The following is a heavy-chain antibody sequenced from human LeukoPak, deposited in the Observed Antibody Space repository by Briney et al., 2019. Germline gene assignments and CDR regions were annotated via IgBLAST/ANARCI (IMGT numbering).Heavy chain of an antibody. J-gene: IGHJ4*02. CDR1: GFTFSYYS. CDR3: ARGIFYGSGSQSFDY. V-gene: IGHV3-48*01. CDR2: ISGSSNTK. D-gene: IGHD3-10*01. Sequence: GGSLRLSCAASGFTFSYYSMSWIRQAPGKGLEWISYISGSSNTKHFADSVKGRFTISRDNAKESLYLQMDSLRAEDTALYYCARGIFYGSGSQSFDYWGQGTLVTVSS.